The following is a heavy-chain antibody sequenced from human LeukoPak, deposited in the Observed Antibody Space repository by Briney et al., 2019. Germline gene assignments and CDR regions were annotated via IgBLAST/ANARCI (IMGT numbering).Heavy chain of an antibody. V-gene: IGHV3-23*01. J-gene: IGHJ4*02. CDR3: AREGGYCSGGSCRFFDY. CDR2: ITGSGGST. CDR1: GITFSSYA. Sequence: GGSLRLSCAASGITFSSYAMSWVRQAPGKGPEWVSSITGSGGSTYYADSVKGRFTISRDNSKNTLYLQMNSLRAEDTAVYYCAREGGYCSGGSCRFFDYWGQGTLVTVSS. D-gene: IGHD2-15*01.